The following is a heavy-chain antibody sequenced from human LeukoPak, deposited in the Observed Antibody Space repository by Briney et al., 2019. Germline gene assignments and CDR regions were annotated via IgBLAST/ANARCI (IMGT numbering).Heavy chain of an antibody. J-gene: IGHJ4*02. CDR3: AKGGCSSNICYENC. V-gene: IGHV3-30-3*01. CDR2: ISYDGSNE. D-gene: IGHD2-2*01. Sequence: PGRSLRLSCAASGFTFSSSAMHWVRQAPGKGLEWVAVISYDGSNEYYADSVKGRFTISRDNSKNTLFLQMNSLTAEDTAVYYCAKGGCSSNICYENCWGQGTLVTVS. CDR1: GFTFSSSA.